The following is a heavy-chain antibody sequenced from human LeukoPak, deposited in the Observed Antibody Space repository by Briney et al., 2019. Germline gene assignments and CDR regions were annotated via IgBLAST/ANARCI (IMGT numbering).Heavy chain of an antibody. Sequence: ASVKVSCKASGYTFTGYYMHWVRQAPGQGLEWMGWITPNSGGTNYAQKFQGRVTMTRDTAISTAYMELRSLRSDDTAVYYCARHPPLSPTFDYWGQGTLVTVSS. V-gene: IGHV1-2*02. CDR2: ITPNSGGT. CDR1: GYTFTGYY. J-gene: IGHJ4*02. D-gene: IGHD2/OR15-2a*01. CDR3: ARHPPLSPTFDY.